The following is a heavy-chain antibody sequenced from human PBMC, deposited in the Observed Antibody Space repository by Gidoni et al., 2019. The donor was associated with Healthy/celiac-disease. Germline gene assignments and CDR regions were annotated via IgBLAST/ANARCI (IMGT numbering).Heavy chain of an antibody. CDR3: AHSLAYDFWSGYYPVWFDP. V-gene: IGHV2-5*02. CDR1: GFSLSTSGVG. Sequence: QITLKESGPTLVKPTQTLTLTCTFSGFSLSTSGVGVGWIRQPPGKALEWLALIYWDDDKRYSPSLKSRLTITKDTSKNQVVLTMTNMDPVDTATYYCAHSLAYDFWSGYYPVWFDPWGQGTLVTVSS. CDR2: IYWDDDK. J-gene: IGHJ5*02. D-gene: IGHD3-3*01.